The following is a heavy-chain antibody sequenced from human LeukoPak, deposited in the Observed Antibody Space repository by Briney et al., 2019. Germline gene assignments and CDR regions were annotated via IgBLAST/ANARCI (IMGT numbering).Heavy chain of an antibody. D-gene: IGHD6-25*01. V-gene: IGHV4-59*08. CDR2: IYYSGST. CDR1: GGSISSYY. CDR3: ARGGSSELDY. J-gene: IGHJ4*02. Sequence: PSETLSLTCTVSGGSISSYYWSWIRQPPGKGLEWIGYIYYSGSTNYNPSLKSRVTISVDTSKDQFSLKLSSVTAAVTAVYYCARGGSSELDYWGQGTLVTVSS.